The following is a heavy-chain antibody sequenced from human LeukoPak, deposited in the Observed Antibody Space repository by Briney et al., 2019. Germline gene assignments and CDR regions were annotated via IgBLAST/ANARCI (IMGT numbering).Heavy chain of an antibody. CDR2: ISPDSGYI. Sequence: GGSLRLSCAASGFAFSSHSLMWVRQAPGKGLEWVSSISPDSGYIYYADSVKGRFTISRDNAENSLFLQMNSLGAEDTAVYYCAPFSAVTHYYFDYWGQGTLVTVPS. V-gene: IGHV3-21*01. CDR3: APFSAVTHYYFDY. J-gene: IGHJ4*02. CDR1: GFAFSSHS. D-gene: IGHD6-13*01.